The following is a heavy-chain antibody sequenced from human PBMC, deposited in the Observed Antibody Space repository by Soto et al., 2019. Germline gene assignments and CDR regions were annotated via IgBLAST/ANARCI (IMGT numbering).Heavy chain of an antibody. CDR1: GGSFSGYY. CDR2: INHSGST. D-gene: IGHD4-4*01. J-gene: IGHJ6*02. V-gene: IGHV4-34*01. Sequence: TLSLTCAVYGGSFSGYYWSWIRQPPGKGLEWIGEINHSGSTNYNPSLKSRVTISVDTSKNQFSLKLSSVTAADTAVYYCAKLQSNYYYGMDVWGQGTTVTVSS. CDR3: AKLQSNYYYGMDV.